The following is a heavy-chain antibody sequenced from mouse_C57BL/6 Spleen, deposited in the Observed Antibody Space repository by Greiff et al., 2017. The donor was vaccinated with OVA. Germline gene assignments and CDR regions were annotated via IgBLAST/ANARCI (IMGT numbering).Heavy chain of an antibody. V-gene: IGHV1-36*01. Sequence: VQLQQSGPVLVKPGPSVKISCTASGFTFTDYYMPWVKQSPGKSLEWIGLVYPYNGGTSYNQKFKGKATLTVDTSSSTAYMELNSLTSEDSAVYYCARSLYSNCAVYYFDYWGQGTTLTVSS. CDR2: VYPYNGGT. J-gene: IGHJ2*01. CDR3: ARSLYSNCAVYYFDY. D-gene: IGHD2-5*01. CDR1: GFTFTDYY.